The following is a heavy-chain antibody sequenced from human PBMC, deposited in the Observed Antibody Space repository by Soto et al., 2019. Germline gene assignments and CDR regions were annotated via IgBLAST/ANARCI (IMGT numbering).Heavy chain of an antibody. Sequence: AQLVESGGGLVKPGESLRLACAASGFTFSTYTLNWVRQAPGKGLEWVSSISTSGDSTYYEDSVRGRFTISRDNARASLYLQMDSLRVEDTAMYYCTRDGEPLWGPGTMGTVSS. J-gene: IGHJ3*01. D-gene: IGHD3-3*01. V-gene: IGHV3-21*01. CDR1: GFTFSTYT. CDR2: ISTSGDST. CDR3: TRDGEPL.